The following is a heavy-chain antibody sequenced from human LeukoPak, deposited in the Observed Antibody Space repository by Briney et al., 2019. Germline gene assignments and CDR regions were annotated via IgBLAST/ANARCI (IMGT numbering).Heavy chain of an antibody. CDR3: ARNGYNWNEFDY. CDR2: MDPNSGNT. J-gene: IGHJ4*02. CDR1: GYTFTSYD. Sequence: ASVKVSCKASGYTFTSYDINWVRQATGQGLEWMGWMDPNSGNTGYAQKFQGRVTMTRNTSISTAYMELSSLRSEDTAVYYCARNGYNWNEFDYWGQGTLVTVSS. D-gene: IGHD1-1*01. V-gene: IGHV1-8*01.